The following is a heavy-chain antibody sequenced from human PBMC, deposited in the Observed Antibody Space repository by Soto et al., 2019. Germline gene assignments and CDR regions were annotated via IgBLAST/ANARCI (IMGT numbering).Heavy chain of an antibody. V-gene: IGHV4-59*01. CDR3: ARTLDYGHMDV. D-gene: IGHD3-16*01. CDR2: IYNSGST. CDR1: GGSISSYY. Sequence: PSETLSLTCTVSGGSISSYYWSWIRQPPGKGLEWIGYIYNSGSTNCNPSLESRLTISVHTSKNQFSLKLTSVTAADTAVYYCARTLDYGHMDVWGKGTTVTVSS. J-gene: IGHJ6*03.